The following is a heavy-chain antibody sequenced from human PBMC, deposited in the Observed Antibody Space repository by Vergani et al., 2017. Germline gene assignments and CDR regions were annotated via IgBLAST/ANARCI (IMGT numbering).Heavy chain of an antibody. D-gene: IGHD1-1*01. CDR2: IQNDGIDK. J-gene: IGHJ1*01. CDR1: GFLFSTYG. Sequence: QVQLVESGGGVVQPGESLRLSCAASGFLFSTYGMHWVPQAPGKGLEWVAFIQNDGIDKFYADSVRGRFTISRDISKSTLYLQMNSLRTEDTAVYYCATKSCGTPGCQRGYFRQWGQGTLVTVSS. V-gene: IGHV3-30*02. CDR3: ATKSCGTPGCQRGYFRQ.